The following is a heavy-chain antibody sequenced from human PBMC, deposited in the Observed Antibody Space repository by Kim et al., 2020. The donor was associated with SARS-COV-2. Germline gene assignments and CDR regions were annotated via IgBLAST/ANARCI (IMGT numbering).Heavy chain of an antibody. Sequence: ASVKVSCKTSGYTFANYAVHWVRQAPGQGLEWMGWINPGNGDTRFSQRLQGRVTITSDTSASTTYMELTSLRSEDSAVFYCARTLVAGTSPYDYWGHGTL. CDR2: INPGNGDT. D-gene: IGHD6-19*01. CDR1: GYTFANYA. V-gene: IGHV1-3*01. J-gene: IGHJ4*01. CDR3: ARTLVAGTSPYDY.